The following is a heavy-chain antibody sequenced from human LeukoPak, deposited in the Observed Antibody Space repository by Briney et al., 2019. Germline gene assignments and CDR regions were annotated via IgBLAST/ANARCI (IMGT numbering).Heavy chain of an antibody. CDR1: GGSISSSGYY. D-gene: IGHD1-26*01. V-gene: IGHV4-39*01. CDR3: ARHEYSGSYYGLSWFDP. CDR2: IYYSGST. Sequence: TSXXLXLTCTVSGGSISSSGYYWGWIRQPPGKGLEWIASIYYSGSTYYNPSLKSRVTISVETSKNQLSLKLSSLTAADTAVYYCARHEYSGSYYGLSWFDPWGQGTLVTVSS. J-gene: IGHJ5*02.